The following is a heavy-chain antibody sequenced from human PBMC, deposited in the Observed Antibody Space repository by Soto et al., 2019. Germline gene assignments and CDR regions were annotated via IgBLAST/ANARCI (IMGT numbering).Heavy chain of an antibody. D-gene: IGHD5-12*01. CDR1: GYTFTSYD. Sequence: QVQLVQSGAEVKKPGASVKVSCKASGYTFTSYDINWVRQATGQGLEWMGGMNHNSGNTGYAQKFKGRVTTTRNTSISTAYMELSSLRSEDTAVYYWARAVDSGYDYGEGGYYGMDVWGQGTTVTVSS. CDR2: MNHNSGNT. CDR3: ARAVDSGYDYGEGGYYGMDV. V-gene: IGHV1-8*01. J-gene: IGHJ6*02.